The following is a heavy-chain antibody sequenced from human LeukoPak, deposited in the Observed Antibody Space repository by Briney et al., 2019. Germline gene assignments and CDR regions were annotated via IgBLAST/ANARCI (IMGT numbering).Heavy chain of an antibody. CDR3: ARVPYDSSGYYLMGFDP. J-gene: IGHJ5*02. V-gene: IGHV3-48*04. CDR1: GFTFSSYG. D-gene: IGHD3-22*01. CDR2: ISSTGTTI. Sequence: GGSLRLSCAASGFTFSSYGMHWVRQAPGKGLEWVSYISSTGTTIYYADSVKGRFTISRDNAKNSLYLQMNSLRAEDTAVYYCARVPYDSSGYYLMGFDPWGQGTLVTVSS.